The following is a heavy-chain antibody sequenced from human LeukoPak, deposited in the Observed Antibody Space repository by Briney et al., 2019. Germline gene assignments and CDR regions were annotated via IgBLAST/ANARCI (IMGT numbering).Heavy chain of an antibody. V-gene: IGHV3-74*01. CDR3: VRDGAATTPYDD. J-gene: IGHJ4*02. Sequence: GGSLRLSCAASGFIFSGYWMHWVRQAPGKGLVWVSRVDFDGSGTIYAASVKGRFTISRDNAKNTVYLQMNSLGVDDTAVYYCVRDGAATTPYDDWGQGTLVTASS. D-gene: IGHD4-17*01. CDR1: GFIFSGYW. CDR2: VDFDGSGT.